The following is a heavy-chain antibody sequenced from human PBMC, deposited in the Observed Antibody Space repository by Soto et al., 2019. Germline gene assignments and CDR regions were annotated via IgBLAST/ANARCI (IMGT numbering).Heavy chain of an antibody. CDR1: GYTFTGYY. CDR3: AQSSGWYQGAFDI. J-gene: IGHJ3*02. CDR2: INPNSGGT. V-gene: IGHV1-2*04. Sequence: GASVKVSCKASGYTFTGYYMHWVRQAPGQGLEWMGWINPNSGGTNYAQKFQGWVTMTRDTSISTAYMELSRLRSDDTAVYYCAQSSGWYQGAFDIWGQGTMVTV. D-gene: IGHD6-19*01.